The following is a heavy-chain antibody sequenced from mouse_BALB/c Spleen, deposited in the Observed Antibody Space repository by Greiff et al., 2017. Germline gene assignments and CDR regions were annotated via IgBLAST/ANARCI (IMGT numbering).Heavy chain of an antibody. CDR1: GFTFSDYY. CDR3: ARPYYYGSSYSWFAY. J-gene: IGHJ3*01. V-gene: IGHV5-4*02. CDR2: ISDGGSYT. D-gene: IGHD1-1*01. Sequence: EVQVVESGGGLVKPGGSLKLSCAASGFTFSDYYMYWVRQTPEKRLEWVATISDGGSYTYYPDSVKGRFTISRDNAKNNLYLQMSSLKSEDTAMYYCARPYYYGSSYSWFAYWGQGTLVTVSA.